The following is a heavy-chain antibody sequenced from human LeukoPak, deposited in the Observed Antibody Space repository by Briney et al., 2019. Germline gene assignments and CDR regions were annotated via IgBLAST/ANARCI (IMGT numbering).Heavy chain of an antibody. J-gene: IGHJ6*02. CDR3: AKDRHNKYQLPRYYYYYGMDV. CDR1: GFTFSSYG. V-gene: IGHV3-30*18. CDR2: ISYDGSNK. Sequence: GGSPRLSCAASGFTFSSYGMHWVRQAPGKGLEWVAVISYDGSNKYYADSVKGRFTISRDNSKNTLYLQMNSLRAEDTAVYYCAKDRHNKYQLPRYYYYYGMDVWGQGTTVTVSS. D-gene: IGHD2-2*01.